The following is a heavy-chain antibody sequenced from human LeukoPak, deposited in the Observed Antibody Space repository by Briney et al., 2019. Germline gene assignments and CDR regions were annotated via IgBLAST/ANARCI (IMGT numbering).Heavy chain of an antibody. J-gene: IGHJ4*02. CDR3: ARDSSNWSAFGS. Sequence: ASVTVSCKASGYTFSAYPIHWVRQAPGQGLEWMGRINPNSGVTHYAQKFHGRVTMTKDTSTDTAYMELSSLRSDDTAIYWCARDSSNWSAFGSWGQGTPVTVSS. V-gene: IGHV1-2*06. CDR2: INPNSGVT. CDR1: GYTFSAYP. D-gene: IGHD6-13*01.